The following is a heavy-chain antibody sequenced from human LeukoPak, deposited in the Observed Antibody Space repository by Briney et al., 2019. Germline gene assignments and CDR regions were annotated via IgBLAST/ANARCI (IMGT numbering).Heavy chain of an antibody. CDR1: GFTVSSNY. Sequence: GGSLRLSCAASGFTVSSNYMSWVRQAPGKGLEWVSVIYSGGGTYYADSVKGRFTISRDNSKNTLSLQMNSLRAEDTAVYYCARISGCPSNYFDYWGQGTLVTVSS. CDR2: IYSGGGT. J-gene: IGHJ4*02. CDR3: ARISGCPSNYFDY. D-gene: IGHD3-10*01. V-gene: IGHV3-53*01.